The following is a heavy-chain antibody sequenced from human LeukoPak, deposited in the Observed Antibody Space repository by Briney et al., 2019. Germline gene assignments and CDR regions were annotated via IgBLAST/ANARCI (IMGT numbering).Heavy chain of an antibody. J-gene: IGHJ4*02. CDR1: GFTFSSYG. V-gene: IGHV3-23*01. D-gene: IGHD3-3*01. Sequence: GGTLRLSCAASGFTFSSYGMSWVRQAPGKGLEWVSAISGSGGSTYYADSVKGRFTIPRDNSKNTLYLQMNSLRAEDTALYYCGRAYDFSRHWGQGTLVTVS. CDR3: GRAYDFSRH. CDR2: ISGSGGST.